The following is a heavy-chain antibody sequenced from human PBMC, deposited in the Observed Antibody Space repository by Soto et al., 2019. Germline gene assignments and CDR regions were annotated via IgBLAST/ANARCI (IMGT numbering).Heavy chain of an antibody. CDR1: GGSFSGYY. J-gene: IGHJ5*02. CDR2: INHSGST. V-gene: IGHV4-34*01. Sequence: PSETLSLTCAVYGGSFSGYYLSWIRQPPGKGLEWIGEINHSGSTNYNPSLKSRVTISVDTSKNQFSLKLSSVTAADTAVYYCARGGYDFWSGYYPYNWFDPWGQGTLVTVSS. CDR3: ARGGYDFWSGYYPYNWFDP. D-gene: IGHD3-3*01.